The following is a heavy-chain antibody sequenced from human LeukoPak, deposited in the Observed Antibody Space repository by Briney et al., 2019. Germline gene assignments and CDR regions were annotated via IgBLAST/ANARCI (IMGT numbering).Heavy chain of an antibody. CDR1: GGSISSYY. D-gene: IGHD6-13*01. CDR2: IYYSGST. CDR3: ARSVGSYSSSWLYYMDV. J-gene: IGHJ6*03. V-gene: IGHV4-59*01. Sequence: SETLSLTCTVSGGSISSYYWSWIRQPPGKGLEWIGYIYYSGSTNYNPSLKSRVTISVDTSKSQFSLKLSSVTAADTAVYYCARSVGSYSSSWLYYMDVWGKGTTVTVSS.